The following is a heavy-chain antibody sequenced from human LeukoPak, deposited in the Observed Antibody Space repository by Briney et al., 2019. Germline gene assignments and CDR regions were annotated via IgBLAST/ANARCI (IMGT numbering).Heavy chain of an antibody. J-gene: IGHJ4*02. CDR1: GFTFSSYG. Sequence: GSLRLSCAASGFTFSSYGMHCVRQAPGKGLEWVAVISYDGSNKYYADSVKGRFTISRDNSKNTLYLQMNSLRAEDTAVYYCAKDLTTVITDDYWGQGTLVTVSS. CDR3: AKDLTTVITDDY. CDR2: ISYDGSNK. D-gene: IGHD4-17*01. V-gene: IGHV3-30*18.